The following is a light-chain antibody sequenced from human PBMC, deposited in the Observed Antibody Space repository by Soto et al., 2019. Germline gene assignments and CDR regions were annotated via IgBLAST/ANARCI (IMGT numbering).Light chain of an antibody. CDR2: GAS. V-gene: IGKV3-20*01. Sequence: EIVLTQSPGTLTLSPGARATISCRASQIVSSSYLAWYQQKPGQAPRLLIYGASNRATGIPDRFSGSGSGTDFTLTISRLEPEDFAVYYCQQDGSSPLTFGGGTKVEIK. J-gene: IGKJ4*01. CDR3: QQDGSSPLT. CDR1: QIVSSSY.